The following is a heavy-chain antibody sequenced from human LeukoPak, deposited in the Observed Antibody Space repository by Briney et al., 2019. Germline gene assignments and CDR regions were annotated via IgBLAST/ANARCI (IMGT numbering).Heavy chain of an antibody. CDR2: INPNSGGT. J-gene: IGHJ6*03. Sequence: ASVKVSCKASGYTFTGYYMHWVRQAPGQGLEWMGWINPNSGGTNYTQKFQGRVTMTRDTSISTAYMEVSRLRPDDTAVYYCARGPLGSSSSGYYYYMDVWGKGTTVTVSS. V-gene: IGHV1-2*02. CDR1: GYTFTGYY. CDR3: ARGPLGSSSSGYYYYMDV. D-gene: IGHD6-6*01.